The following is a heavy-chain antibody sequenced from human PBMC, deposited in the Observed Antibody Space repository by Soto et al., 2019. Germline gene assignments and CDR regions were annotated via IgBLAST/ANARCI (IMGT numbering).Heavy chain of an antibody. J-gene: IGHJ6*02. V-gene: IGHV3-48*02. CDR2: ISSSSSTI. Sequence: EVQLVESGGGLVQPGGSLRLSCAASGFTFSSYSMNWVRQAPGKGLEWVSYISSSSSTIYYADSVKGRFTISRDNAKNSLYLQMNSLRDEDTAVYYCARVECSSTSCLVGYYYGMDVWGQGTTVTVSS. D-gene: IGHD2-2*01. CDR3: ARVECSSTSCLVGYYYGMDV. CDR1: GFTFSSYS.